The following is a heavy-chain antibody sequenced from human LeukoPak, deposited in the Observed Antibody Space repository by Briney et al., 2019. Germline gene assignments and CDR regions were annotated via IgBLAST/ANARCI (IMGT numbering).Heavy chain of an antibody. CDR1: GYTFTSYG. Sequence: EASVKVSCKASGYTFTSYGISWVRQAPGQGLEWIGWISAYNGNTNYAQKLQGRVTMTTDTSTSTAYMELRSLRSDDTAVYYCARADIVVVVAADYYFDYWGQGTLVTVYS. V-gene: IGHV1-18*01. CDR3: ARADIVVVVAADYYFDY. D-gene: IGHD2-15*01. J-gene: IGHJ4*02. CDR2: ISAYNGNT.